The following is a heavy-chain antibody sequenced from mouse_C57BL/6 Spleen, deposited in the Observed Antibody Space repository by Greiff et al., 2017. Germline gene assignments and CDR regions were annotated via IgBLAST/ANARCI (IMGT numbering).Heavy chain of an antibody. CDR1: GYTFTSHW. CDR3: ARSTTVVAPYAMDD. CDR2: IFPGSGRT. V-gene: IGHV1-56*01. J-gene: IGHJ4*01. D-gene: IGHD1-1*01. Sequence: VQLQQSGPELVRPGASVKISCKAPGYTFTSHWMQWVRQRPGQGLEWIGEIFPGSGRTYYNEKFKGKATLTVDTSSSTAYMQLSSLTSEDSAVYYCARSTTVVAPYAMDDWGQGTSVTASS.